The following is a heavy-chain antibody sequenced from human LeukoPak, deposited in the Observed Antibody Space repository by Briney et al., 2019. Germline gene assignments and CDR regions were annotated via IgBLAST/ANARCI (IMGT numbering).Heavy chain of an antibody. D-gene: IGHD3-22*01. V-gene: IGHV3-30*02. CDR2: IRYDGSNK. CDR3: AKDWRYYDSSGYYLDY. CDR1: GFTFSSYG. Sequence: GGSLRLSCAASGFTFSSYGTHWVRQAPGKGLEWVAFIRYDGSNKYYADSVKGRYTISRDNSKNTLYLQMNSLRAEDTAVYYCAKDWRYYDSSGYYLDYWGQGTLVTVSS. J-gene: IGHJ4*02.